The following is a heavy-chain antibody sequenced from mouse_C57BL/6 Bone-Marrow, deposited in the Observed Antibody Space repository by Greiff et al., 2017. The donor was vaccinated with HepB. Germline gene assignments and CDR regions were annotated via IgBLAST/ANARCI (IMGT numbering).Heavy chain of an antibody. Sequence: VQRVESGAELARPGASVKMSCKASGYTFTSYTMHWVKQRPGQGLEWIGYINPSSGYTKYNQKFKDKATLTADKSSSTAYMQLSSLTSEDSAVYYCARGALYGSSSAWFAYWGQGTLVTVSA. CDR3: ARGALYGSSSAWFAY. CDR2: INPSSGYT. CDR1: GYTFTSYT. J-gene: IGHJ3*01. V-gene: IGHV1-4*01. D-gene: IGHD1-1*01.